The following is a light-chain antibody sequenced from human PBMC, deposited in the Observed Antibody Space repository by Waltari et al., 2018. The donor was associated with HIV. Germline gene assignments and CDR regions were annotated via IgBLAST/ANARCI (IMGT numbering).Light chain of an antibody. Sequence: SYVLTQPPSVSVAPGETARITCWGSDVGTKRGHWYQQKPGQGPMLVIFFDSDRSSGIPDRFSGSDSGNTATLTISGVEAGDEADYYCQVWDSNSDHYVFGTGTRVTVL. CDR1: DVGTKR. CDR3: QVWDSNSDHYV. J-gene: IGLJ1*01. CDR2: FDS. V-gene: IGLV3-21*04.